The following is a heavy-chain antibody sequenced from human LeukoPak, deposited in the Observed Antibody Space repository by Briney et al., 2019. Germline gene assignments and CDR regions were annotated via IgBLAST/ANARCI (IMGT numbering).Heavy chain of an antibody. CDR2: IYYSGST. V-gene: IGHV4-59*12. CDR3: ARDEPPGIAAA. J-gene: IGHJ4*02. D-gene: IGHD6-13*01. CDR1: GGSISSYY. Sequence: PSETLSLTCTVSGGSISSYYWSWIRQPPGKGLEWIGYIYYSGSTNYNPSLKSRVTISVDTSKNQFSLKLSSVTAADTAVYYCARDEPPGIAAAWGQGTLVTVSS.